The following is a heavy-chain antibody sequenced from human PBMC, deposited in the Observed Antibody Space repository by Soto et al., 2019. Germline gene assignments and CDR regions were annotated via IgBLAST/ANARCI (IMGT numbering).Heavy chain of an antibody. Sequence: SETLSLTCTVSGGSISSYYWSWIRQPPGKGLEWIGYIYHSGSTNYNPSLKSRVTISVDTSKNQFSLKLSSVTAADTAVYYCARVVSVLLVVAFDIWAQGTMVTVSS. CDR3: ARVVSVLLVVAFDI. CDR2: IYHSGST. V-gene: IGHV4-59*01. J-gene: IGHJ3*02. CDR1: GGSISSYY. D-gene: IGHD3-16*01.